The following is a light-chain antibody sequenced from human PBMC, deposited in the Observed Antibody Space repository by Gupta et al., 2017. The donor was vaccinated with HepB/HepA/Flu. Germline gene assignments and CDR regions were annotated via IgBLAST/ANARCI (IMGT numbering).Light chain of an antibody. J-gene: IGKJ1*01. CDR2: KAS. CDR1: QSISRW. Sequence: DIKMTPSPSTLSASVGDRVTITCRDSQSISRWLAWYQQKPGKAPKFMIYKASSGERGVPLRFSGSGYGTEFTLTSSRRQTDDFANYYCQQDSSYRTFGQGTKVEIK. V-gene: IGKV1-5*03. CDR3: QQDSSYRT.